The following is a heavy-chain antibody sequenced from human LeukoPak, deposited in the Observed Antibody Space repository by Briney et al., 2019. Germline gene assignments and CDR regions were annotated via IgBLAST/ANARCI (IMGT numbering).Heavy chain of an antibody. CDR1: GGSISSSSYY. CDR3: ARSRGSSYGSLYWFDP. D-gene: IGHD5-18*01. Sequence: SETLSLTCTVSGGSISSSSYYWGWIRQPPGKGLEWIGSIYYSGSTYYNPSLKSRVTMSVDTSKNQFSLKLSSVTAADTAVYYCARSRGSSYGSLYWFDPWGQGTLVTVSS. V-gene: IGHV4-39*01. CDR2: IYYSGST. J-gene: IGHJ5*02.